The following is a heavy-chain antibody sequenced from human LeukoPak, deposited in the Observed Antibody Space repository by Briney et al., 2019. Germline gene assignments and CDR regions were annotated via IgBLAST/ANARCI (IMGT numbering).Heavy chain of an antibody. D-gene: IGHD1-14*01. Sequence: SETLSLTCTVSGGSLSRTSYYWGWIRQPPGKGLEWTETFYYSGSTYYNPSLKSRVTISVDTSKNQFSLKLSSVTAADTAVYYCASGSGYFFDYWGQGTLVTVSS. J-gene: IGHJ4*02. CDR3: ASGSGYFFDY. V-gene: IGHV4-39*01. CDR2: FYYSGST. CDR1: GGSLSRTSYY.